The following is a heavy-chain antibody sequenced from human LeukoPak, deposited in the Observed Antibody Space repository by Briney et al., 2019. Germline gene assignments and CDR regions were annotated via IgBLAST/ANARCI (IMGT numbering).Heavy chain of an antibody. Sequence: SQTLSLTCAVSGGSISSGGYSWSWIRQPPGKGLAWIGYIYYSGSTNYNPSLKSRVTISVDTSKNQFSLKLSSVTAADTAVYYCARAGWLQAQLDYWGQGTLVTVSS. CDR1: GGSISSGGYS. V-gene: IGHV4-61*08. CDR2: IYYSGST. D-gene: IGHD5-24*01. CDR3: ARAGWLQAQLDY. J-gene: IGHJ4*02.